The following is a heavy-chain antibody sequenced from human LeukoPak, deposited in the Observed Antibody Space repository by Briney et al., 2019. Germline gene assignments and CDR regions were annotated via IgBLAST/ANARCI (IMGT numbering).Heavy chain of an antibody. V-gene: IGHV3-21*01. D-gene: IGHD1-26*01. Sequence: PGGSLRLSCAASGFTFSSYSMNWVRQAPGKGLGWVSSISSSSSYIYYADSVKGRFTISRDNAKNSLYLQMNSLRAEDTAVYYCARDGLIVGAASPFDYWGQGTLVTVSS. CDR3: ARDGLIVGAASPFDY. J-gene: IGHJ4*02. CDR1: GFTFSSYS. CDR2: ISSSSSYI.